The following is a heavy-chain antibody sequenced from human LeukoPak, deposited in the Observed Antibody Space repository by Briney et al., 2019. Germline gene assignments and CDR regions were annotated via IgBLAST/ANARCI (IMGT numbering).Heavy chain of an antibody. D-gene: IGHD1-26*01. CDR3: AGEDRTGTYYGIDY. J-gene: IGHJ4*02. V-gene: IGHV4-59*01. Sequence: SETLSLTCTVSGGSISSYYWSWIRQPPGKGLEWIGYINYSGSTSYNPSLKSRVTISVDTSKNQFSLKLSSVTAADTAVYYCAGEDRTGTYYGIDYWGQGTLVTVSS. CDR1: GGSISSYY. CDR2: INYSGST.